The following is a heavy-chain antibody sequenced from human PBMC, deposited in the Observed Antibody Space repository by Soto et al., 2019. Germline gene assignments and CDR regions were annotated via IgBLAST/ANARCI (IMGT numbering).Heavy chain of an antibody. CDR1: GYTFTSYY. Sequence: ASVKVSCKASGYTFTSYYMHWVRQAPRQGLERKGIINPSGGSTSYAQKYQGRVTMTRDTSTSTVYMELSSLRSEDTAVYYCARTPAYYYDSSGYTPGYWYFDLWGRGTLVTVSS. CDR3: ARTPAYYYDSSGYTPGYWYFDL. CDR2: INPSGGST. V-gene: IGHV1-46*01. D-gene: IGHD3-22*01. J-gene: IGHJ2*01.